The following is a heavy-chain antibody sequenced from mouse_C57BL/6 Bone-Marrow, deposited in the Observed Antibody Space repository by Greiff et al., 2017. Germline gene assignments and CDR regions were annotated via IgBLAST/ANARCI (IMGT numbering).Heavy chain of an antibody. CDR3: KRVADVHANVLDD. CDR1: GYTFTNYW. D-gene: IGHD2-12*01. J-gene: IGHJ3*01. V-gene: IGHV1-5*01. CDR2: IYPGTGGT. Sequence: VQLQQSGAVLVRPGASVKMSCKASGYTFTNYWMHWVKQRPGHGLEWIGAIYPGTGGTSYNQKFKGKATLTADKSSSTAYMELSSLTSEDSAVXHCKRVADVHANVLDDGGQGTPVTVS.